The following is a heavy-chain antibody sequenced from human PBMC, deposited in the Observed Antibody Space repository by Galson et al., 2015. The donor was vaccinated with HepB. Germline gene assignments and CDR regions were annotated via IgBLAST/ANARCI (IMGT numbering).Heavy chain of an antibody. V-gene: IGHV3-23*01. CDR2: ITDSGDST. Sequence: SLRLSCAASGFTFSRNAMSWVRQAPGKGLEWVSTITDSGDSTYYGDSVKGRFTISRDNSKNTLYLQMNSLRAEDTAVYYCARVGRQLAAPHRYYYYYYMDVWGKGTTVTVSS. CDR3: ARVGRQLAAPHRYYYYYYMDV. CDR1: GFTFSRNA. J-gene: IGHJ6*03. D-gene: IGHD6-13*01.